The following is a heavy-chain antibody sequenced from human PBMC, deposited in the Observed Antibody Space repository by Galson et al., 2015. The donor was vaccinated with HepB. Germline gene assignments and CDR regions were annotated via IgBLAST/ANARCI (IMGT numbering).Heavy chain of an antibody. CDR3: AKGNFPGPPWFGP. CDR2: ISGSGGST. Sequence: SLRLSCAASGFTFNNYAMSWVRQAPGKGLEWVSAISGSGGSTYYADSVKGRFTISRDNSKNTLYLQMNSLRAEDTAVYYCAKGNFPGPPWFGPWGQGTLVTVSS. J-gene: IGHJ5*02. CDR1: GFTFNNYA. V-gene: IGHV3-23*01.